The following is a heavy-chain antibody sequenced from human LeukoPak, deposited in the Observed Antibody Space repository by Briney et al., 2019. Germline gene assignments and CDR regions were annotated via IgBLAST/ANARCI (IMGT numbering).Heavy chain of an antibody. CDR1: GFTFSDYY. J-gene: IGHJ4*02. V-gene: IGHV3-15*01. CDR3: TTGHHSTSGDH. D-gene: IGHD6-13*01. Sequence: PGGSLRLSCAASGFTFSDYYMSWIRQAPGKGLEWVGRSKKKSDGGTIDYAAPVKGRYIISRDDSRNTLYLQMNSLKIEDTAMYYCTTGHHSTSGDHWGQGTLVTVSS. CDR2: SKKKSDGGTI.